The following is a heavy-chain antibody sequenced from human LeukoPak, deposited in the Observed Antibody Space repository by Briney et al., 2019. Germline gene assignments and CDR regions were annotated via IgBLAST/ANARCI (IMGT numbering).Heavy chain of an antibody. J-gene: IGHJ6*02. CDR1: GFTFSSNG. CDR2: IWYDGSEK. V-gene: IGHV3-33*01. Sequence: GGSLRLSCGASGFTFSSNGMHWVRQAPGKGLEWVAVIWYDGSEKYYADSVKGRFTISRDNSKNTLYLQMDSLRAEDTAVYYCARDDGTMLPSYGMDVWGQGTTVTVSS. CDR3: ARDDGTMLPSYGMDV. D-gene: IGHD3-10*01.